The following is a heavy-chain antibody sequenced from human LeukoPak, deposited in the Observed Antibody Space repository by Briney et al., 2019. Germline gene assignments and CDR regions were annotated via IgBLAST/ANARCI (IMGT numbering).Heavy chain of an antibody. CDR2: IKQDGSEK. CDR3: AREGDYYCSGGSCYDY. CDR1: GFTFSSYW. J-gene: IGHJ4*02. Sequence: GGSLRLSCAASGFTFSSYWVSWVRQAPGKGLEWVANIKQDGSEKYYVDSVKGRFTISRDNAKNSLYLQMNSLRAEDTAVYYCAREGDYYCSGGSCYDYWGQGTLVTVSS. D-gene: IGHD2-15*01. V-gene: IGHV3-7*01.